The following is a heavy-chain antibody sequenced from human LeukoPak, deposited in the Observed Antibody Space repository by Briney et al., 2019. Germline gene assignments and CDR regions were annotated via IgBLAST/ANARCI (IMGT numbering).Heavy chain of an antibody. D-gene: IGHD6-19*01. CDR1: GFTFSSYD. CDR2: IGTAGDT. Sequence: HPGGSLRLSCAASGFTFSSYDMHWVRRATGKGLEWVSAIGTAGDTFYPGSVKGRFTISRENAKNSLYLQMNSLRAGDTAVYYCARSRCDNSGWCYWYFDLWGRGTLVTVSS. CDR3: ARSRCDNSGWCYWYFDL. V-gene: IGHV3-13*01. J-gene: IGHJ2*01.